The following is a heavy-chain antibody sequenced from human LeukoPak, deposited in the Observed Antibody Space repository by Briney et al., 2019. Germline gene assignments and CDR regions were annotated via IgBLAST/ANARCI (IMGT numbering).Heavy chain of an antibody. CDR1: GFTFSSYA. V-gene: IGHV3-30-3*01. D-gene: IGHD3-9*01. CDR2: ISYDGSNK. Sequence: GGSLRLSCAASGFTFSSYAMHWVRQAPGKGLEWVAVISYDGSNKYYADSVKGRFTISRDNSKNTLYLQMNSLGAEDTAVYYCARDNDLGDILTGYSWYGMDVWGQGTTVTVSS. J-gene: IGHJ6*02. CDR3: ARDNDLGDILTGYSWYGMDV.